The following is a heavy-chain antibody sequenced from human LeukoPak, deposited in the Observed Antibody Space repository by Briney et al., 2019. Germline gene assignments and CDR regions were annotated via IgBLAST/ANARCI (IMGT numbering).Heavy chain of an antibody. Sequence: GGSLRLSCAASGFTFDDYAMHWVRQAPGKGLEWVSVISWNSGNTDYADSVKGRFTISRDNAKNSLYPQMNSLRVEDTSLYFCAKDASVLAAAEIDNWGQGTLVTVSS. J-gene: IGHJ4*02. CDR3: AKDASVLAAAEIDN. CDR1: GFTFDDYA. CDR2: ISWNSGNT. V-gene: IGHV3-9*01. D-gene: IGHD6-13*01.